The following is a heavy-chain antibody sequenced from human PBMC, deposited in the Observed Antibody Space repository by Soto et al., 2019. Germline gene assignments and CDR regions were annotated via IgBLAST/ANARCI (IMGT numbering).Heavy chain of an antibody. CDR2: IYNSGST. CDR1: GGSIRSGGYC. D-gene: IGHD1-1*01. V-gene: IGHV4-30-2*01. Sequence: SQPLSLRWSVSGGSIRSGGYCWSWIRQPPGKGLEWIGYIYNSGSTYYNPSLKSRVTISVDRSKNQFSLKLSSVTAAETGVYYCARVPDLWGQGTLVT. J-gene: IGHJ5*02. CDR3: ARVPDL.